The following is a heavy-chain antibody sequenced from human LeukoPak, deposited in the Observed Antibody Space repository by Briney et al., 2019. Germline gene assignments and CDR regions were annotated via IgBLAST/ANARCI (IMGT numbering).Heavy chain of an antibody. CDR2: IWYDGTNK. D-gene: IGHD1-26*01. CDR3: ARERSGGSYFFDY. J-gene: IGHJ4*02. Sequence: GGSLRLSCAASGFTFRSYGMHWVRQAPGKGLEWVAVIWYDGTNKYYADSVKGRFIISRDNSKNTLYLQMNSLRAEDTAVYYCARERSGGSYFFDYWGQGTLVSVSS. CDR1: GFTFRSYG. V-gene: IGHV3-33*01.